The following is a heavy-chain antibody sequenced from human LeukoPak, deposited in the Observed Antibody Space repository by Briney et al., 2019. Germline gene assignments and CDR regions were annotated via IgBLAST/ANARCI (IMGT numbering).Heavy chain of an antibody. V-gene: IGHV3-53*01. Sequence: GGSLRLSCAASGFTVSSNYMSWVRQAPGKGLEWVSVIYSGGSTYYADSVKGRFTISRDNSKNTLYLQMNSLRAEDTAVYYCARENYYDSSDYYPKDRFGDYWGQGTLVTVSS. J-gene: IGHJ4*02. CDR3: ARENYYDSSDYYPKDRFGDY. D-gene: IGHD3-22*01. CDR1: GFTVSSNY. CDR2: IYSGGST.